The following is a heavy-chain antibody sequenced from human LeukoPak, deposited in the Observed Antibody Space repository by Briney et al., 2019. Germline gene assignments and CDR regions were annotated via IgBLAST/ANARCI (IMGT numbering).Heavy chain of an antibody. V-gene: IGHV3-23*01. CDR3: AKRTMSAFDP. CDR2: ISGSGNGT. Sequence: GGSLRLSCTASGFTFRTYAMNWVRQAPGKGLEWLSGISGSGNGTYYADSVKGRFIISRDNSKNMVYLQMNSLTVEDTATYCCAKRTMSAFDPWAQEPLLIVSS. CDR1: GFTFRTYA. J-gene: IGHJ5*02.